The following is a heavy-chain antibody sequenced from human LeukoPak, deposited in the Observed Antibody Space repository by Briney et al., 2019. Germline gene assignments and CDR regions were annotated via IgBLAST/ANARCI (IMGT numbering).Heavy chain of an antibody. J-gene: IGHJ4*02. CDR2: IHYSGGT. Sequence: SETLSLTCTVSGASISSFYWSWIRQPPGKGLEWIGYIHYSGGTKYNPSLKSRVTISVDTSKNQFSLNLTSVTAADTAVYYCAAQPDYWGQGTLVTVSS. V-gene: IGHV4-59*01. D-gene: IGHD2-2*01. CDR3: AAQPDY. CDR1: GASISSFY.